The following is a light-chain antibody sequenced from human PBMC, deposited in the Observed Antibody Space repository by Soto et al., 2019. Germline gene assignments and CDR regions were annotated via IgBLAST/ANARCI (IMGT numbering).Light chain of an antibody. V-gene: IGLV1-40*01. CDR3: LSYDSSLSGVV. Sequence: QPVLTQPPSVSGAPGQRVTISCTGSSSNIGAGYGVHWYQHIPGTAPKLLIYRNTDRPSGVPDRFSASKSGTSASLAITGLQAEDEADYYCLSYDSSLSGVVFGGGTKLTVL. J-gene: IGLJ2*01. CDR1: SSNIGAGYG. CDR2: RNT.